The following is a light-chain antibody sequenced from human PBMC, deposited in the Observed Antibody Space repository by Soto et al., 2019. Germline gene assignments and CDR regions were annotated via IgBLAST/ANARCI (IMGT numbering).Light chain of an antibody. J-gene: IGKJ2*01. V-gene: IGKV3-20*01. Sequence: EIELTQSPGTLSLSPGERATLSCRASQSVSSSYLAWYQQKPGQAPRLLIYGASSRATGIPDRFSGSCSGTDFTLTISRQEPEDVAVYYCQQYGSSPPTFGQGTKLEIK. CDR2: GAS. CDR1: QSVSSSY. CDR3: QQYGSSPPT.